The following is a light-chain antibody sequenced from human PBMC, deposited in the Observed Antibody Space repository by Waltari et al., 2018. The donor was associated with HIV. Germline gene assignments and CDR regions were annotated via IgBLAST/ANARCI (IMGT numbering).Light chain of an antibody. CDR2: EVR. J-gene: IGLJ3*02. V-gene: IGLV2-23*02. Sequence: QSALTQPASVSGSPGQSITIPCTGTIRDVANYNLVSWYQQHPGNAPKVLIYEVRQRPSGVSDRFSGSKSGNTASLTISGLQAEDEAHYYCCSYAGSSTLVFGGGTKLTVL. CDR3: CSYAGSSTLV. CDR1: IRDVANYNL.